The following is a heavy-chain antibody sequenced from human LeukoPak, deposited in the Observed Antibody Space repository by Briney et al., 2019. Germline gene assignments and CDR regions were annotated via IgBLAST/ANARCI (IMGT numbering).Heavy chain of an antibody. V-gene: IGHV4-34*01. CDR2: INHSGST. J-gene: IGHJ6*03. CDR1: GGSFSGYY. D-gene: IGHD6-13*01. Sequence: SETLSLTCAVYGGSFSGYYRSWIRQPPGKGLEWIGEINHSGSTNYNPSLKSRVTISVDTSKNQFSLKLSSVTAADSAVYFCARGQVKQQLLPRTGSRDYYFYMDVWGKGTTVTVSS. CDR3: ARGQVKQQLLPRTGSRDYYFYMDV.